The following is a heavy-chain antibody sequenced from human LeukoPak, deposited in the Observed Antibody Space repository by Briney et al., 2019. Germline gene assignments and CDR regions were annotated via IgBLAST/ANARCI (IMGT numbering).Heavy chain of an antibody. J-gene: IGHJ5*02. CDR1: GGTFSSYA. D-gene: IGHD2-2*03. V-gene: IGHV1-69*01. Sequence: SVKVSCKASGGTFSSYAISWVRQAPGQGLEWMGGIIAIFGTANYAQKFQGRVTITADESTSTAYMELSSLRSEDTAVYYCAGSPRAGYCSSTSCYWFDPWGQGTLVTVSS. CDR3: AGSPRAGYCSSTSCYWFDP. CDR2: IIAIFGTA.